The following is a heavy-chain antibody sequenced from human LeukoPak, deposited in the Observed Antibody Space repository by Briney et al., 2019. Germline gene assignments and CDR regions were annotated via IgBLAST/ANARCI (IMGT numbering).Heavy chain of an antibody. CDR2: VYSGGRT. CDR1: GFTFSSYG. J-gene: IGHJ4*02. V-gene: IGHV3-NL1*01. D-gene: IGHD6-13*01. Sequence: GGSPRLSCAASGFTFSSYGMHWVRQAPGKGLEWVSVVYSGGRTFNADSVKGRFIISRDNSKNTVYLQMNSLRTDDTAVYYCARQATAGLDYWGQGTLVTVSS. CDR3: ARQATAGLDY.